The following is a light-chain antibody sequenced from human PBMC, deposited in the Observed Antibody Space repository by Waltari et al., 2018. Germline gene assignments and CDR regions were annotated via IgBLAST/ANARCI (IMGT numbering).Light chain of an antibody. J-gene: IGKJ1*01. Sequence: DIQMTQSPSSLSASVGDRVTITCRASQSIGTYLTWYQHKPGRAPELLIYAASTLQGGVPSRFSGRGSETHFTLAISSLQREDFATYYCQQSYTTPRTFGQGTKVEIK. CDR2: AAS. CDR3: QQSYTTPRT. V-gene: IGKV1-39*01. CDR1: QSIGTY.